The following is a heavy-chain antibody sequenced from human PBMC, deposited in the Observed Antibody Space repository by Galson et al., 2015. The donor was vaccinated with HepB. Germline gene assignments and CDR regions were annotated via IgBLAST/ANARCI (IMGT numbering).Heavy chain of an antibody. V-gene: IGHV2-70*01. D-gene: IGHD2-8*01. J-gene: IGHJ4*02. CDR3: ARRAYAMGSFDY. CDR2: IYWDDDK. Sequence: PALVKPTQTLTLTCTFSGFSLSTSGVCVSWLRQPPGKALEWLALIYWDDDKNYSTSLKTRLTIPKDTSKNQVVLTMTSMDPVDTATYYCARRAYAMGSFDYWGQGILVTVSS. CDR1: GFSLSTSGVC.